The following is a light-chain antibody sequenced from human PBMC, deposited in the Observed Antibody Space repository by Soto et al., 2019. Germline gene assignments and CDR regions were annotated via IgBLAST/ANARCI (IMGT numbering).Light chain of an antibody. CDR1: QSLLLSSGYNY. V-gene: IGKV2-28*01. CDR2: VGS. Sequence: DIVLTQSPLSLPVTPGESASISCKASQSLLLSSGYNYLDWYLQKPGQSPQVLIYVGSNRASGVPDRFSGSGSGTDFTLKISRVEAEDVGVYYCMQALQTPTFGQGTKVDI. J-gene: IGKJ1*01. CDR3: MQALQTPT.